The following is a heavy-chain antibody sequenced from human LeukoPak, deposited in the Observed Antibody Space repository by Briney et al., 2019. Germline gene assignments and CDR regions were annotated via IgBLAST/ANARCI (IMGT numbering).Heavy chain of an antibody. D-gene: IGHD2-15*01. Sequence: PSQTLSLTCTVSGGSISSGGYYWSWIRQHPGQGLEWIGYIYYSGSTYYNPSLKSRVTISVDTSKNQFSLKLSSVTAADTAVYYCARGECSGGSCYLGPFDYWGQGTLVTVSS. J-gene: IGHJ4*02. CDR2: IYYSGST. CDR3: ARGECSGGSCYLGPFDY. V-gene: IGHV4-31*03. CDR1: GGSISSGGYY.